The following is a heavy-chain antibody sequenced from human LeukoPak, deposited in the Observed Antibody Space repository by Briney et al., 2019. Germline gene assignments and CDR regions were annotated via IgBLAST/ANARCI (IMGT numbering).Heavy chain of an antibody. CDR3: ARARLRSPNFDY. J-gene: IGHJ4*02. CDR1: GGSFSGYY. Sequence: SETLSLTCAVYGGSFSGYYWSWIRQPPGKGLEWIGEINHSGSTNYNPSLKSRVTISVDTSKNQFSLKLSSVTAADTAVYYCARARLRSPNFDYWGQGTLVTVSS. D-gene: IGHD4-17*01. V-gene: IGHV4-34*01. CDR2: INHSGST.